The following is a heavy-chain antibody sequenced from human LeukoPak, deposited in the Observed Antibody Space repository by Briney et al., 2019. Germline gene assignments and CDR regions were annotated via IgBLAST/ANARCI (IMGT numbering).Heavy chain of an antibody. CDR1: GYTFTDYY. D-gene: IGHD3-16*02. V-gene: IGHV1-2*02. Sequence: ASVKVSCKASGYTFTDYYVHWVRQVPGQGLQWLGWINPNSGATNYAQEFQGRVTMARDTSIDTAYMDLSRLTSDDTAVYFCARGGIVMGDYDWFDPWGQGTLVTVSS. CDR3: ARGGIVMGDYDWFDP. CDR2: INPNSGAT. J-gene: IGHJ5*02.